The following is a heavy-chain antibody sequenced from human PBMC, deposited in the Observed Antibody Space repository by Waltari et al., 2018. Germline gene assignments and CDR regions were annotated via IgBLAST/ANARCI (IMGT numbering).Heavy chain of an antibody. CDR2: INHSGST. CDR3: ASFPSTYYYDSS. V-gene: IGHV4-34*01. CDR1: GGSFSGYY. Sequence: QLQLQESGPGLVKPSETLSLTCAVYGGSFSGYYWSWIRQPPGKGLEWIGEINHSGSTNYNPSLKSRVTISVDTSKNQFSLKLSSVTAADTAVYYCASFPSTYYYDSSWGQGTLVTVSS. J-gene: IGHJ4*02. D-gene: IGHD3-22*01.